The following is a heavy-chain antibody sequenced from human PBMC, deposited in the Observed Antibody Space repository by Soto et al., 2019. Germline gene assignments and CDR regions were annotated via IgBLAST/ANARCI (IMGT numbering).Heavy chain of an antibody. CDR3: ARGGYSYGPWSLDY. D-gene: IGHD5-18*01. J-gene: IGHJ4*02. V-gene: IGHV4-59*01. Sequence: QVQLQESGPGLVKPSETLSLTCTASGGSISSYYWSWIRQPPGKGLEWIGYIYYSGRTNYNPSLKIRFTISIDTPKNHVPLKLSSVTAADTAVYYWARGGYSYGPWSLDYGGQGTLFTVSS. CDR1: GGSISSYY. CDR2: IYYSGRT.